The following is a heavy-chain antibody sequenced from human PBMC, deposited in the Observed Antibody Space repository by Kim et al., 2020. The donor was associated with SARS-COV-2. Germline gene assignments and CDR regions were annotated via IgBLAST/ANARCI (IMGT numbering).Heavy chain of an antibody. Sequence: GGSLRLSCAASGFTFSIHAMSWVRQAPGKGLEWVSAISGSGGSTYYADSVKGRFTISRDNSKNTLYLQMNSLRAEDTAVYYCAKDLPDGYKIGGDAFDIWGQGTMVTVSS. J-gene: IGHJ3*02. CDR2: ISGSGGST. CDR1: GFTFSIHA. V-gene: IGHV3-23*01. D-gene: IGHD3-16*01. CDR3: AKDLPDGYKIGGDAFDI.